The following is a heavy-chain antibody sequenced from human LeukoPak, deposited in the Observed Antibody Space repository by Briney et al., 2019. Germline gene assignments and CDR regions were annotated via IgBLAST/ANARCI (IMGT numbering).Heavy chain of an antibody. Sequence: GGSLRLSCAASGFTFTRFNMNWVRQAPGKGLELVSSITTSGTYIYYADSVKGRFTISRDNAKNTLHLQMNSLRAEDTAVYYCARGNYDNSGTLDYWGQGILVTVSS. J-gene: IGHJ4*02. D-gene: IGHD3-22*01. CDR2: ITTSGTYI. V-gene: IGHV3-21*01. CDR1: GFTFTRFN. CDR3: ARGNYDNSGTLDY.